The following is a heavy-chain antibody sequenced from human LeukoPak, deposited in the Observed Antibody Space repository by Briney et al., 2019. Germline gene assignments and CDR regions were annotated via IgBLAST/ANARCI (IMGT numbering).Heavy chain of an antibody. CDR1: GFTFSSYA. CDR3: AKTRGLSLYFDY. J-gene: IGHJ4*02. Sequence: GRSLRLPCAASGFTFSSYAMSWVRQAPGKGLEWVSAISGSGGSTYYADSVKGRFTISRDNSKNTLYLQMNSLRAEDTAVYYCAKTRGLSLYFDYWGQGTLVTVSS. V-gene: IGHV3-23*01. CDR2: ISGSGGST. D-gene: IGHD3-16*02.